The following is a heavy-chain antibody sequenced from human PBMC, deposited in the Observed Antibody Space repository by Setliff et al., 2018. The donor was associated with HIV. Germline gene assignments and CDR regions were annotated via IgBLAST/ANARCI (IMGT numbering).Heavy chain of an antibody. Sequence: ASVKVSCKAFGYTFTNHFMHWVRQAPGQGLEWMGIIDPSDGSTIFAQQFQGRLNMPRDTSTSTVYLELSSLRSEDTAVYYCARAVASKNVRGEYYFDYWGQGTL. CDR2: IDPSDGST. CDR3: ARAVASKNVRGEYYFDY. J-gene: IGHJ4*02. D-gene: IGHD3-16*01. CDR1: GYTFTNHF. V-gene: IGHV1-46*01.